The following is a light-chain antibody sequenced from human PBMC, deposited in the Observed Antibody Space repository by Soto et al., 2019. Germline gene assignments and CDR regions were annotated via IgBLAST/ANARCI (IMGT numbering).Light chain of an antibody. V-gene: IGLV1-44*01. Sequence: QSVLAQPPSGSGTPWQRFTISFSGSNSNIGKNTVSWYQQLPGAAPKPLISTDNQRPSGVPDRFSGSKSGTSASLAISGLQSEDEVDYYCAAWDNSLSGHVFGTVSKVT. CDR3: AAWDNSLSGHV. CDR1: NSNIGKNT. J-gene: IGLJ1*01. CDR2: TDN.